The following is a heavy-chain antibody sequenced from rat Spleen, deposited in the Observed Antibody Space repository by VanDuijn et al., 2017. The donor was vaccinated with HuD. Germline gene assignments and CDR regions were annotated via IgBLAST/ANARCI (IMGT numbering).Heavy chain of an antibody. CDR1: GFTFSDYA. D-gene: IGHD1-11*01. CDR2: IVYDGSGI. Sequence: EVQLVESGGGLAQPGNSLKLTCSASGFTFSDYAMAWVRQSPKKGLEWVATIVYDGSGIYYRGSVKGRFTISRDNAKSTLYLQMNSLRSEDTATYYCTRGGYGGYSELFDYWGQGVMVTVSS. CDR3: TRGGYGGYSELFDY. J-gene: IGHJ2*01. V-gene: IGHV5-17*01.